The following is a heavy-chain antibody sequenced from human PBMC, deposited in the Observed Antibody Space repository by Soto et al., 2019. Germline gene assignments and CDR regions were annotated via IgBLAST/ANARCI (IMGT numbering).Heavy chain of an antibody. Sequence: TLSLTCTVSGGSISSAAYYWSWIRQHPGKGLEWIGYISHSGSTYYTPSLKSRVIISADTSKNQFSVNLTSVTAADTAVYYCAREYTYGSNFFDCWGQGALVTVYS. CDR3: AREYTYGSNFFDC. D-gene: IGHD5-18*01. CDR1: GGSISSAAYY. V-gene: IGHV4-31*03. J-gene: IGHJ4*02. CDR2: ISHSGST.